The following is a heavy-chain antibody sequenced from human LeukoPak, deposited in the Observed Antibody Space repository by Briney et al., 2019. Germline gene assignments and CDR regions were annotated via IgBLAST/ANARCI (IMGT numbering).Heavy chain of an antibody. D-gene: IGHD2-2*01. V-gene: IGHV1-8*01. Sequence: ALVKVSCKASGSIFTSYDINWVGQSTGHGRGWRGWTNPNSGNTGYAQKFQGRVTMTRNTSISTAYIELSSLRSEDTALYYCARGRRVPAAPKNSYYMDVWGKGTTVTVSS. CDR3: ARGRRVPAAPKNSYYMDV. CDR1: GSIFTSYD. J-gene: IGHJ6*03. CDR2: TNPNSGNT.